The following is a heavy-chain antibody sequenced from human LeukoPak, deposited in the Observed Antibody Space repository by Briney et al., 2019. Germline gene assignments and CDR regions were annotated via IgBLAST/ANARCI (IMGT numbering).Heavy chain of an antibody. J-gene: IGHJ4*02. Sequence: GGSLRLSCAASGFTFSSYEMNWVRRAPGKGLEWVSYISSSGSTIYYADSVKGRFTISRDNAKNSLYLQMNSLRAEDTAVYYCARLRPHYSNYDLGYFDYWGQGTLVTVSS. CDR3: ARLRPHYSNYDLGYFDY. V-gene: IGHV3-48*03. CDR1: GFTFSSYE. CDR2: ISSSGSTI. D-gene: IGHD4-11*01.